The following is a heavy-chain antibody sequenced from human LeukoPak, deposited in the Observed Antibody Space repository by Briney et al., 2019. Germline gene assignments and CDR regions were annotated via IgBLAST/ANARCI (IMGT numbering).Heavy chain of an antibody. V-gene: IGHV1-69*13. CDR1: GGTFSSYA. CDR2: LIPIFGTA. J-gene: IGHJ6*02. Sequence: GASVKVSCKASGGTFSSYAISWVRQAPGQGLEWMGGLIPIFGTANYAQKFQGRVTITADESTSTAYMELSSLRSEDTAVYYCARDVGHRYRTGYYGMDVWGQGTTVTVSS. CDR3: ARDVGHRYRTGYYGMDV. D-gene: IGHD5-18*01.